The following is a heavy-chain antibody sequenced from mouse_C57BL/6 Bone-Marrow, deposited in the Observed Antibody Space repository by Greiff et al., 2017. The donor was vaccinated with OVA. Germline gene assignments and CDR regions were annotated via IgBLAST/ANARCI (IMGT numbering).Heavy chain of an antibody. CDR1: GFSLTSYG. CDR3: ARFLTGSRNFDV. CDR2: IWSGGST. D-gene: IGHD4-1*01. J-gene: IGHJ1*03. Sequence: QVHVKQSGPGLVQPSQSLSITCTVSGFSLTSYGVHWVRQSPGKGLEWLGVIWSGGSTDYNAAFISRLSISNDNYKIQVFFKMNCLQADDTAIYYCARFLTGSRNFDVWGTGTTVTVSS. V-gene: IGHV2-2*01.